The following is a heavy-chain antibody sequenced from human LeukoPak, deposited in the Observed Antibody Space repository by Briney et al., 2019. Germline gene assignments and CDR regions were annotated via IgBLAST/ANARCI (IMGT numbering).Heavy chain of an antibody. CDR3: ANGLAQGMAAQGMAVANRLFEY. CDR2: ISYDGSNK. Sequence: PGGSLRLSCAASGFTFSSYGMHWVRQAPGKGLEWVAVISYDGSNKYYADSVKGRFTISRDNSKNTLYLQMNSLRAEDTAVYYCANGLAQGMAAQGMAVANRLFEYWGQGTLVTVSS. CDR1: GFTFSSYG. J-gene: IGHJ4*02. V-gene: IGHV3-30*18. D-gene: IGHD6-19*01.